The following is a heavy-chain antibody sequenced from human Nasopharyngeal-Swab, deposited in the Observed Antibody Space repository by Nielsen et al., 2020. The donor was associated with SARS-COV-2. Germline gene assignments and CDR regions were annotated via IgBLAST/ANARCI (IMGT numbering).Heavy chain of an antibody. Sequence: SVKVSCKASGGTFSSYAISWVRQAPGQGLEWMGGIIPIFGTANYAQKFQGRVTITADRSTSTAYMELSSLRSEDTAVYYCAREESIRGYSGYDPYYMDVWGKGTTVTVSS. J-gene: IGHJ6*03. CDR3: AREESIRGYSGYDPYYMDV. D-gene: IGHD5-12*01. V-gene: IGHV1-69*06. CDR1: GGTFSSYA. CDR2: IIPIFGTA.